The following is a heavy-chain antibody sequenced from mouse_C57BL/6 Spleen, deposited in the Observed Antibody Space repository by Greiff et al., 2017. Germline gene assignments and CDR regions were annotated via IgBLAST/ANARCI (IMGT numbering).Heavy chain of an antibody. J-gene: IGHJ3*01. Sequence: QVQLQQSGPELVKPGASVKISCKASVYAFSSSWMNWVKQRPGKGLEWIGRIYPGDGDTNYNGKFKGKATLTADNSSSTAYMQLSSLTSEDSAVYFCASTLYYGSSPRDYWGQGTLVTVSA. V-gene: IGHV1-82*01. CDR2: IYPGDGDT. CDR3: ASTLYYGSSPRDY. D-gene: IGHD1-1*01. CDR1: VYAFSSSW.